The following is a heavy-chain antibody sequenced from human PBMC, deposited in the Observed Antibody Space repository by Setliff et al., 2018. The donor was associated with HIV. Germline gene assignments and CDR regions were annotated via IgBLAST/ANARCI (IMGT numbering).Heavy chain of an antibody. Sequence: ASVKVSCKASGYTFTNYAMHWVRQAPGQGLEWMGWINTNTGKPTYAQGFTGRYVFSLDTSVSAAYLQINSLKAEDSAVYYCASFSGYIDWSTHNWFDPWGQGTLVTVSS. CDR1: GYTFTNYA. D-gene: IGHD3-9*01. CDR3: ASFSGYIDWSTHNWFDP. V-gene: IGHV7-4-1*02. J-gene: IGHJ5*02. CDR2: INTNTGKP.